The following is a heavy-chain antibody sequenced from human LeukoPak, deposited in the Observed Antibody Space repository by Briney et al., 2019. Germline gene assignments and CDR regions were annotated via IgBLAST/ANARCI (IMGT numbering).Heavy chain of an antibody. J-gene: IGHJ3*02. Sequence: GRSLRLSCAASGFTFSSYGMHWVRQAPGKGLEWVAVIWYGGSNKYYADSVKGRFTISRDNSKNTLYLQMNSLRAEDTAVYYCAKSSGYYYDSSGSDYAFDIWGQGTMVTVSS. V-gene: IGHV3-30*18. CDR2: IWYGGSNK. CDR3: AKSSGYYYDSSGSDYAFDI. D-gene: IGHD3-22*01. CDR1: GFTFSSYG.